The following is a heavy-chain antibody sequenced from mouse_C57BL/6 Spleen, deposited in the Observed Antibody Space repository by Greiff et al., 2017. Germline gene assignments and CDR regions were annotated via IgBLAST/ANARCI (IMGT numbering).Heavy chain of an antibody. CDR2: IYPRDGST. D-gene: IGHD1-1*01. CDR3: ARWGEYYGSCFEGYFDV. J-gene: IGHJ1*03. Sequence: VQLQESGPELVKPGASVKLSCKASGYTFTSYDINWVKQRPGQGLEWIGWIYPRDGSTKYNEKFKGKATLTVDTSSSTAYMELHSLTSEDSAVYFCARWGEYYGSCFEGYFDVWGTGTTVTVSS. CDR1: GYTFTSYD. V-gene: IGHV1-85*01.